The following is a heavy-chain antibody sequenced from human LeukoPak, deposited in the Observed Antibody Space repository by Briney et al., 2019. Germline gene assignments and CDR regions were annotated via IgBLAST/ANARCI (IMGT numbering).Heavy chain of an antibody. V-gene: IGHV4-39*01. D-gene: IGHD3-22*01. CDR2: IYYSGST. J-gene: IGHJ4*02. CDR1: GGSISSSSYY. Sequence: PSETPSLTCTVSGGSISSSSYYWGWIRQPPGKGLEWIGSIYYSGSTYYNPSLKSRVTISVDTSKNQFSLKLSSVTAADTAVYYCARHSAYYYDSSGFDYWGQGTLVTVSS. CDR3: ARHSAYYYDSSGFDY.